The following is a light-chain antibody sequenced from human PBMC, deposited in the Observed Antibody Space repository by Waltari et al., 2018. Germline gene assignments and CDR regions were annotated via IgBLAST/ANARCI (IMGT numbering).Light chain of an antibody. CDR3: FSTDSSTKGV. CDR2: EDN. J-gene: IGLJ1*01. CDR1: TLPKKY. V-gene: IGLV3-10*01. Sequence: SYELTQPPSVSVSPGQTSRITCSGDTLPKKYAYWYPQKSGQAPVLVIYEDNKRPSGIPERFSGSISGTMATLTISGAQVEDEADYYCFSTDSSTKGVFGAGTKVTVL.